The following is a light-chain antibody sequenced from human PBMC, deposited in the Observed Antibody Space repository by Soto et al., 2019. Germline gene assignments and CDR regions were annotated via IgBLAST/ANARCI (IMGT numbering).Light chain of an antibody. V-gene: IGKV1-39*01. Sequence: DFQMTQSPSSLSASVGDRVTITCRASQSISTYLNWYQQKPGKAPSLLIYSASNLQSGVPSRFSGSGSGTDFTLTISSLHPEDFATYYFQKTYTFGQGTKLEIK. CDR1: QSISTY. CDR3: QKTYT. CDR2: SAS. J-gene: IGKJ2*01.